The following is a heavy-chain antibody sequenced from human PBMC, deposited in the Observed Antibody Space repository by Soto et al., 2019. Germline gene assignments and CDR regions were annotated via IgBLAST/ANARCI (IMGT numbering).Heavy chain of an antibody. V-gene: IGHV4-31*03. CDR1: GGSISSGGHY. Sequence: QVQLQESGPGLVKPSQTLSLTCTVSGGSISSGGHYWNWIRQHPGRGLEWIGYIYYSGSTYYNPSLKSRVTIPLDTSKNQFSLNLSSVTAADTAVYYCARDQAYDYTSPGDYYYYGMDVWGQGTTVTVSS. CDR2: IYYSGST. CDR3: ARDQAYDYTSPGDYYYYGMDV. J-gene: IGHJ6*02. D-gene: IGHD4-4*01.